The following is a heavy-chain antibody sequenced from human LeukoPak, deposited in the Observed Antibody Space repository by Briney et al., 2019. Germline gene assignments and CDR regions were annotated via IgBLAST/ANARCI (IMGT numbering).Heavy chain of an antibody. Sequence: RGSLRLSCAASGFTFSSYSMNWVRQAPGKGLEWVSSISSSGSYRYYADSVKGRFTISRDNAKNSLYLQMSSLRAEDTAVYYCARVVDYSKSMDYWGQGTLVTVSS. J-gene: IGHJ4*02. CDR1: GFTFSSYS. CDR2: ISSSGSYR. CDR3: ARVVDYSKSMDY. V-gene: IGHV3-21*01. D-gene: IGHD4-11*01.